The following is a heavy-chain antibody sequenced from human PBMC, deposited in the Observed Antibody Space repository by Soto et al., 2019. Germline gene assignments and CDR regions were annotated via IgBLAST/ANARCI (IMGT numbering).Heavy chain of an antibody. J-gene: IGHJ6*03. D-gene: IGHD2-2*01. CDR3: AREAVVVPAAIRAYYMDV. V-gene: IGHV1-8*01. CDR1: GYTFTSYD. Sequence: GASVKVSCKASGYTFTSYDINWARQATGQGLEWMGWMNPNSGNTGYAQKFQGRVTMTRNTSISTAYMELSSLRSEDTAVYYCAREAVVVPAAIRAYYMDVWGKGTTVTVSS. CDR2: MNPNSGNT.